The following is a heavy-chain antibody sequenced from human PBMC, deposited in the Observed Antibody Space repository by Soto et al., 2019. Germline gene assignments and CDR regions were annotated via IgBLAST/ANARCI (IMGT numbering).Heavy chain of an antibody. J-gene: IGHJ2*01. CDR2: ISYDGSNK. Sequence: QVQLVESGGGVVQPGRSLRLSCAASGFTFSSYAMHWVRQAPGKGLEWVAVISYDGSNKYYADSVKGRFTISRDNSKNTLYLQMNSLRAEDTAVYYCARDTNFDWLSRLGYFDLWGRGTLVTVSS. CDR3: ARDTNFDWLSRLGYFDL. CDR1: GFTFSSYA. D-gene: IGHD3-9*01. V-gene: IGHV3-30-3*01.